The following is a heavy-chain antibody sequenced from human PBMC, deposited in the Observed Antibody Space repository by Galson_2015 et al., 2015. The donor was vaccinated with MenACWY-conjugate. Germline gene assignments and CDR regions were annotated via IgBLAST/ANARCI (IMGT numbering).Heavy chain of an antibody. D-gene: IGHD3-10*01. V-gene: IGHV1-18*01. CDR1: GYTFTSYG. CDR2: ISAYNGNT. J-gene: IGHJ4*02. CDR3: ARGGTMVRGVMGKNFDY. Sequence: SVKVSCKASGYTFTSYGISWVRQAPGQGLEWMGWISAYNGNTNYAQKLQGRVTMTRDTSTSTVYMELSSLRSEDTAVYYCARGGTMVRGVMGKNFDYWGQGTLVTVSS.